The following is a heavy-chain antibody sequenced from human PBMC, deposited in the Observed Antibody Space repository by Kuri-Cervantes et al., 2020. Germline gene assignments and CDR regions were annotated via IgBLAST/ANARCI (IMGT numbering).Heavy chain of an antibody. CDR3: AKDGGIVVAKYYSDY. J-gene: IGHJ4*02. CDR1: GFTFSSYS. V-gene: IGHV3-30*18. D-gene: IGHD3-22*01. CDR2: ISYDGSNK. Sequence: GGSLRLSCAASGFTFSSYSMNWVRQAPGKGLEWVAVISYDGSNKYYADSVKGRFTISRDNSKNTLYLQMNSLRAEDTAVYYCAKDGGIVVAKYYSDYWGQGTLVTVSS.